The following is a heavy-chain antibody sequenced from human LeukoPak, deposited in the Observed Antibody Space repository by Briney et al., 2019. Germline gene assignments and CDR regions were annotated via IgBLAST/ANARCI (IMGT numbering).Heavy chain of an antibody. Sequence: SVKVSCKASGYTFTSYDINWVRQATGQGLEWMGWMNPNSGNTGYAQKFQGRVTMTRNTSISTAYMELSSLRSEDTAVYYCATADSTLTDFDYWGQGTLVTVSS. CDR3: ATADSTLTDFDY. CDR1: GYTFTSYD. CDR2: MNPNSGNT. D-gene: IGHD3-16*01. V-gene: IGHV1-8*01. J-gene: IGHJ4*02.